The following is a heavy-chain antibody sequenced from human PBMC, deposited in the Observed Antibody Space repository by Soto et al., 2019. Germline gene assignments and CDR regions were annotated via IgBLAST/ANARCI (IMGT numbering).Heavy chain of an antibody. J-gene: IGHJ6*02. CDR3: ARDLKVAAAPPNYYYYAMDV. CDR2: IYYSGST. CDR1: GGSISSYY. V-gene: IGHV4-59*01. D-gene: IGHD6-13*01. Sequence: SETLSLTCTVSGGSISSYYWSWIRQPPGKGLEWIGYIYYSGSTNYNPSLKSRVTISVDTSKNQFSLKLSSVTAADTAVYYCARDLKVAAAPPNYYYYAMDVWRPGTTVTLSS.